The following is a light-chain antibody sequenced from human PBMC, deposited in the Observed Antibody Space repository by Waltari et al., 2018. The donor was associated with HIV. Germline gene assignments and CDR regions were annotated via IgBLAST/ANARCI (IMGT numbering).Light chain of an antibody. CDR1: QSVSSN. J-gene: IGKJ3*01. CDR3: QHYNNWLLT. CDR2: GAS. Sequence: EIVMTQSPATLSVSPGERATLSCRASQSVSSNLAWYQQKPGQAPRLLIYGASTRATGIPARFSGSGSGTGFTLTISSLQSEDFAVYYCQHYNNWLLTFGPGTKVDIK. V-gene: IGKV3-15*01.